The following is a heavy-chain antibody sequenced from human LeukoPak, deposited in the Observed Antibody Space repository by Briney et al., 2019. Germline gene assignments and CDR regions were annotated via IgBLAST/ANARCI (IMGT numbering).Heavy chain of an antibody. Sequence: PGGSPRLSCVASGFNFRGYFMNWVRQGPGKGLEWVASIKQDGSDKYYVDSVKGRFTVSRDNGKNSLYLEMSSLRVEDTAIYYCARVSRDDSAAWGQGTLVTVSS. CDR3: ARVSRDDSAA. CDR1: GFNFRGYF. D-gene: IGHD3-22*01. V-gene: IGHV3-7*01. CDR2: IKQDGSDK. J-gene: IGHJ5*02.